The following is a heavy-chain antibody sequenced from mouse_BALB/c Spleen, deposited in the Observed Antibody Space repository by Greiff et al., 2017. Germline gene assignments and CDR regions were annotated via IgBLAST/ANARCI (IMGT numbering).Heavy chain of an antibody. CDR3: ARHWDYFDY. CDR1: GFTFSSYT. V-gene: IGHV5-12-2*01. Sequence: EVNLVESGGGLVQPGGSLKLSCAASGFTFSSYTMSWVRQTPEKRLEWVAYISNGGGSTYYPDTVKGRFTISRDNAKNTLYLQMSSLKSEDTAMYYCARHWDYFDYWGQGTTLTVSS. CDR2: ISNGGGST. D-gene: IGHD4-1*01. J-gene: IGHJ2*01.